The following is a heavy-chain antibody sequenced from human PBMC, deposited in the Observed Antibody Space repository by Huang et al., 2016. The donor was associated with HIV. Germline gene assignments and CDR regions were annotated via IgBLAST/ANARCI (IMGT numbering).Heavy chain of an antibody. J-gene: IGHJ4*02. CDR1: GGTFTTYT. V-gene: IGHV1-69*13. Sequence: QVQLVQSGAEVKKPGSSVKVSCKASGGTFTTYTITWGRQAPGQGLEWMGGSIPIFGTPNYAQKFQGRVTITADESTSTAYMELSSLRSEDTAVYYCAREYYYDNSGYYFDYWGQGTLVTVSS. CDR3: AREYYYDNSGYYFDY. D-gene: IGHD3-22*01. CDR2: SIPIFGTP.